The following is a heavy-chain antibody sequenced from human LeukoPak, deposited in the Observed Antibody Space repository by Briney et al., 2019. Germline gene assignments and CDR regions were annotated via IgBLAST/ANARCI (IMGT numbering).Heavy chain of an antibody. Sequence: GGSLRLPCAASGFTFSSYWMSWVRQAPGKGLEWVANIKQDGSEKYYVDSVKGRFTISRDNAKNSLYLQMNSLRAEDTAVYYCARSLLHDIVVVPAIYYGMDVWGKGTTVTVSS. J-gene: IGHJ6*04. CDR1: GFTFSSYW. D-gene: IGHD2-2*01. CDR3: ARSLLHDIVVVPAIYYGMDV. V-gene: IGHV3-7*03. CDR2: IKQDGSEK.